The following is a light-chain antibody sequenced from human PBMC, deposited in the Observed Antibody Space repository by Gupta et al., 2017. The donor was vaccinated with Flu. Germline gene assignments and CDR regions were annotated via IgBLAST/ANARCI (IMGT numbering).Light chain of an antibody. J-gene: IGKJ2*01. CDR2: GAS. CDR1: QSVSSNS. CDR3: QQCGTLLGYA. Sequence: EIVLTQSPGTLSLSPGERATLSCRASQSVSSNSLAWYQQKPGQAPRLLIYGASTRATGIPDRFRGSGSGTDFTLTISRLEPEDFAVYYCQQCGTLLGYAFGQGTKLEIK. V-gene: IGKV3-20*01.